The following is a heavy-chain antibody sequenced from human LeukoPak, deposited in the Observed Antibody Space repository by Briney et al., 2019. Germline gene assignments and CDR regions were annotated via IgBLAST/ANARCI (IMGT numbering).Heavy chain of an antibody. D-gene: IGHD3-16*01. Sequence: GGSLRLSCVASGFTFSDYWMSWVRQAPGKGLEWVANIKQDGSEKNYVDSVKGRFTISRDNAKNSLYMQMNSLRAEDTAVYYCARSGGRLFDYWGQGILVTVSS. CDR1: GFTFSDYW. V-gene: IGHV3-7*01. J-gene: IGHJ4*02. CDR3: ARSGGRLFDY. CDR2: IKQDGSEK.